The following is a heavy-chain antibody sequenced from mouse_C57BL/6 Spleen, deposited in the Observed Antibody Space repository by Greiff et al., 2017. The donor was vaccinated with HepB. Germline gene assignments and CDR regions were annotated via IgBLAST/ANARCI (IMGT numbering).Heavy chain of an antibody. J-gene: IGHJ2*01. D-gene: IGHD1-1*01. CDR1: GYTFTDYY. CDR2: INPNNGGT. Sequence: EVMLQQSGPELVKPGASVKISCKASGYTFTDYYMNWVKQSHGKSLEWIGDINPNNGGTSYNQKFKGKATLTVDKSSSTAYMELRSLTSEDSAVYYCARQLPFDYWGQGTTLTVSS. CDR3: ARQLPFDY. V-gene: IGHV1-26*01.